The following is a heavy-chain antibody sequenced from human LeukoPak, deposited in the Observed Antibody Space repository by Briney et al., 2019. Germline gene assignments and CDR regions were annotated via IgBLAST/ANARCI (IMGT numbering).Heavy chain of an antibody. CDR3: ARGFGSGSYYYYYYYMDV. CDR1: GGSFSGYY. D-gene: IGHD1-26*01. V-gene: IGHV4-34*01. J-gene: IGHJ6*03. CDR2: INHSGST. Sequence: SETLSLTCAVYGGSFSGYYWSWIRQPPGKGLEWIGEINHSGSTNYNPSLKSRVTISVDKSKNQFSLELSSVTAADTAVYYCARGFGSGSYYYYYYYMDVWGKGTTVTVSS.